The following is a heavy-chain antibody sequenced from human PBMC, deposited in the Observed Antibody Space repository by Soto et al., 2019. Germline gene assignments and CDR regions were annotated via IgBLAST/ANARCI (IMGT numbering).Heavy chain of an antibody. D-gene: IGHD2-15*01. CDR1: GFTFSNYW. V-gene: IGHV3-74*01. CDR2: INSDGSVS. Sequence: EVQLVESGGGLVQPGGSLRLSCAASGFTFSNYWMYWVRQAPGKGLVWVSRINSDGSVSSYADSVKGRLTISRDNVKNTMYLQMDSLRAEYTAVYYCARGDCVGSTCYSLAGSFYYYMDVWGKGTTVTVFS. CDR3: ARGDCVGSTCYSLAGSFYYYMDV. J-gene: IGHJ6*03.